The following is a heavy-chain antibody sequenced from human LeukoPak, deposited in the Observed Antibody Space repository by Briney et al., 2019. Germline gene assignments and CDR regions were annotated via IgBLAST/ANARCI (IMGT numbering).Heavy chain of an antibody. Sequence: PGVPQTLPCTASIYIYSSYPKSGPPHATGKGLEWVSAISGSGGSTYYADSVKGRSTISRDNSKNTLYLQMNSLRAEDTAVYYCAKPASIWGQGTMVTVSS. J-gene: IGHJ3*02. D-gene: IGHD2-2*01. CDR3: AKPASI. CDR2: ISGSGGST. CDR1: IYIYSSYP. V-gene: IGHV3-23*01.